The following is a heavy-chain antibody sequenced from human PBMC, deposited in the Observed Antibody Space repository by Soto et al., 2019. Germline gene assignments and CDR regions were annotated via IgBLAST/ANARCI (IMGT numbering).Heavy chain of an antibody. CDR1: GGSISDFY. V-gene: IGHV4-59*01. Sequence: QVQLQESGPGLVKPSETLSLTCTVSGGSISDFYWSWIRQPPGKALEWIGYGYMYYSGSTYYNPSLEGRVSISVDPSSSQFSLRLSSVTAADTAVYFCARGSLSTVTANAFDVWGPGAPVTVSS. D-gene: IGHD2-21*02. J-gene: IGHJ3*01. CDR3: ARGSLSTVTANAFDV. CDR2: MYYSGST.